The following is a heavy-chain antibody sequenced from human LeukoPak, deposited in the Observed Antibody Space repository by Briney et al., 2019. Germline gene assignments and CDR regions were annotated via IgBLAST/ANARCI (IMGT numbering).Heavy chain of an antibody. CDR2: ISAYNGNT. Sequence: ASVNVSCKASNYTFNNYGINWVRQAPGQGLEWMGWISAYNGNTNYARKLQGRVTMTTDTSTSTAYMELRSLRSDDTAVYYCVRSMTTVTTGPGSYWGQGTLVTVSS. V-gene: IGHV1-18*01. CDR3: VRSMTTVTTGPGSY. J-gene: IGHJ4*02. CDR1: NYTFNNYG. D-gene: IGHD4-17*01.